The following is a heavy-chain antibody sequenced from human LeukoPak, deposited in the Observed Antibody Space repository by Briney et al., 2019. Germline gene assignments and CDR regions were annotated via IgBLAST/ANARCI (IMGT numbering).Heavy chain of an antibody. Sequence: PGGSLRLSCAASGFTVSSNYMSWVRQAPGKGLEWVSVIYSGGSTYYADSVEGRFTISRDNSKNTLYLQMNSLRAEDTAVYYCARTILRAHPWGPTPRFDYWGQGTLVTVSS. CDR3: ARTILRAHPWGPTPRFDY. V-gene: IGHV3-66*02. CDR1: GFTVSSNY. CDR2: IYSGGST. J-gene: IGHJ4*02. D-gene: IGHD7-27*01.